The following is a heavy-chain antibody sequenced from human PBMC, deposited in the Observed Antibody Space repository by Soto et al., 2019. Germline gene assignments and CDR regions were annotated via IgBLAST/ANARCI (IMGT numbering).Heavy chain of an antibody. CDR1: GGCISSSSYY. CDR3: AREGGYDILTGYFDYYYYYGMDV. V-gene: IGHV4-39*02. D-gene: IGHD3-9*01. J-gene: IGHJ6*02. CDR2: IYYSGST. Sequence: SETLSLTCTVSGGCISSSSYYWGWIRQPPGKGLEWIGSIYYSGSTYYNPSLKSRVTISVGTSKNQFSLKLSSVTAADTAVYYCAREGGYDILTGYFDYYYYYGMDVWGQGTTVT.